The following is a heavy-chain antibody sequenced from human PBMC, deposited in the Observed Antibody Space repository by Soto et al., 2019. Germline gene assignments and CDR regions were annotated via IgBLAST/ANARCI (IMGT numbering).Heavy chain of an antibody. D-gene: IGHD1-20*01. CDR3: ARGPSYNWNRDSNWFDP. Sequence: SETLCLTCGVYGGSFGGYDGNWIRQPPGKGLEWIGEINHSGSTNYNPSLKSRVTISVDTSKNQFSLKLSSVTAADTAVYYCARGPSYNWNRDSNWFDPWGQGTLVTVSS. V-gene: IGHV4-34*01. CDR1: GGSFGGYD. J-gene: IGHJ5*02. CDR2: INHSGST.